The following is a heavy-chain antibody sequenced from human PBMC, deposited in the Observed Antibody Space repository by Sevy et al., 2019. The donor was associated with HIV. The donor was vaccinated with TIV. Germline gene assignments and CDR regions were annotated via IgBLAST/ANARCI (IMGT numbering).Heavy chain of an antibody. CDR2: ISYEGTET. J-gene: IGHJ4*01. D-gene: IGHD2-2*01. V-gene: IGHV3-30-3*01. CDR3: ARDGGNSVKWYPLY. CDR1: GFTFSSYA. Sequence: GGSLRLSCAASGFTFSSYAMHWVRQAPGKGLEWVAVISYEGTETFYAASVEGRFTISSDNSKNMLSLQINRLRPEDTAVYYCARDGGNSVKWYPLYWGHGTLVTVSS.